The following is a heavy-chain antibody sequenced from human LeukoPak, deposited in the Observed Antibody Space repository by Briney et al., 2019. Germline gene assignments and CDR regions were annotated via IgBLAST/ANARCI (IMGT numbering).Heavy chain of an antibody. Sequence: GGSLRLSCAASGFTFSDYYMSWIRQAPGKGLEWVSYISSSGSTIYYADSVKGRFTISRDNAKNSLYLQMNSLRAGDTAVYYCTRRAYCSGGSCYGDYYYYYMDVWGKGTTVTISS. CDR1: GFTFSDYY. D-gene: IGHD2-15*01. CDR3: TRRAYCSGGSCYGDYYYYYMDV. V-gene: IGHV3-11*01. J-gene: IGHJ6*03. CDR2: ISSSGSTI.